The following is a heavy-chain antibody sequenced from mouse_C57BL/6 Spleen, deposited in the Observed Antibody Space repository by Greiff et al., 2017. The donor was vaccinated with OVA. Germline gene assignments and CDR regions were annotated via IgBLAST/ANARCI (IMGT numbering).Heavy chain of an antibody. CDR1: GYTFTSYW. Sequence: QVQLQQPGAELVKPGASVKLSCKASGYTFTSYWMQWVKQRPGQGLEWIGEIDPSDSYTNYNQKFKGKATLTVDTSSNTAYMQLSSLTSEDSAVYYCARNDFDYWGQGTTLTVSS. J-gene: IGHJ2*01. V-gene: IGHV1-50*01. CDR3: ARNDFDY. CDR2: IDPSDSYT.